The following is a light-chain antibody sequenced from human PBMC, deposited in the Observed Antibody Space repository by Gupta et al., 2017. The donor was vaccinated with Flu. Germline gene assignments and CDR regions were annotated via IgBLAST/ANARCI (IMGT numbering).Light chain of an antibody. V-gene: IGKV1-39*01. CDR2: AAS. CDR1: ETITSY. Sequence: DIQMTQSPPSLSASIGDIVTITCRASETITSYLNWYQQKPGKAPKLLIYAASRVKNGVPSRFGGSGYGTDFTLTITRRQAEDFAYYYCQQSHSTPWTFGQGTXVEIK. CDR3: QQSHSTPWT. J-gene: IGKJ1*01.